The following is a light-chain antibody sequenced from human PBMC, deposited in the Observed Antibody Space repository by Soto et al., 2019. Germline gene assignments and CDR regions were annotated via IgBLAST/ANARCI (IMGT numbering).Light chain of an antibody. V-gene: IGKV3-15*01. J-gene: IGKJ1*01. CDR3: QQYNNWPTWT. CDR2: GAS. CDR1: QSVSSSY. Sequence: EIVLTQSPGTLSLSPGERATPSCRASQSVSSSYLAWYQQKPGQAPRLLIYGASTRATGIPARFSGSGSETEFTLTISSLQAEDSAVYFCQQYNNWPTWTFGQGTKV.